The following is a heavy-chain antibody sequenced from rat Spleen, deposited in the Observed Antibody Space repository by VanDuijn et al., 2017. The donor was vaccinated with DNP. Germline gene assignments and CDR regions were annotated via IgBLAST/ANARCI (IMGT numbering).Heavy chain of an antibody. Sequence: EVQLVESGGGLVQPGGSLRLSCAASGFTFSKYGMAWVRQAPTKGLEWVTTISYDGSRTYYRDSVKGRFTISRDNAKSTLYLQMDSLRSEDTATYYCARHPFDYWGQGVMVTVSS. CDR1: GFTFSKYG. J-gene: IGHJ2*01. CDR2: ISYDGSRT. V-gene: IGHV5-29*01. CDR3: ARHPFDY.